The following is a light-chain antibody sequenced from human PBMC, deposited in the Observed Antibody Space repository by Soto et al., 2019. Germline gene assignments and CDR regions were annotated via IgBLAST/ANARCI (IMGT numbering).Light chain of an antibody. V-gene: IGKV3-20*01. Sequence: EIVLTQSPGTLSLSPGERATLSCRASQSFSSSYLAWYQQKPGQAPRLLIYGASSRATGIPDRFSGSGSGTDFTLTISRLEPKDFAVYYCQQYGSSPWTFRQGTKVEIK. CDR3: QQYGSSPWT. CDR2: GAS. J-gene: IGKJ1*01. CDR1: QSFSSSY.